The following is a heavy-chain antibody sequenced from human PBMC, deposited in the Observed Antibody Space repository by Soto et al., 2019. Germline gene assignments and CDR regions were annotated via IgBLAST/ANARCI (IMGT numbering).Heavy chain of an antibody. CDR1: GASISSYY. V-gene: IGHV4-59*01. J-gene: IGHJ4*02. CDR3: ARAPTPSL. CDR2: VYYSGST. Sequence: SETLSLTCTVSGASISSYYWSWIRQPPGKGLEWIGYVYYSGSTNYNPSLKSRVTISVDTSKNQFSLKLSSVTAADTAMYYCARAPTPSLWGQATLFP.